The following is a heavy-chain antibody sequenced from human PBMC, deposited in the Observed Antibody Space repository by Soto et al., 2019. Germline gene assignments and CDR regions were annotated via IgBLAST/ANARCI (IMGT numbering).Heavy chain of an antibody. D-gene: IGHD2-8*01. J-gene: IGHJ4*02. CDR3: AKDEGGYGVFDY. CDR1: SGSISSGGYY. Sequence: QVQLQESGPGLVKPSQTLSLTCTVSSGSISSGGYYWSWIRQHPGKGLDWIGYIYYSGSTYYNPYLKSRVTISVDTSKNQFSLKLSSVTAADTAVYYCAKDEGGYGVFDYWGQVTLVTVSS. CDR2: IYYSGST. V-gene: IGHV4-31*03.